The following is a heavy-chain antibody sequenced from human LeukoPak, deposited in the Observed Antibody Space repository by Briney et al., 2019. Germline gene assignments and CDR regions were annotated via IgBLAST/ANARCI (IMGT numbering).Heavy chain of an antibody. V-gene: IGHV4-30-2*01. CDR2: IYHSGST. CDR3: ASGYYLYSFDY. Sequence: SETLSLTCAVSGGSISSGGYSWSWIRQPPGKGPEWIGYIYHSGSTYYNPSLKSRVTISVDRSKNQFSLKLSSVTAADTAVYYCASGYYLYSFDYWGRGTLVTVSS. CDR1: GGSISSGGYS. J-gene: IGHJ4*02. D-gene: IGHD3-10*01.